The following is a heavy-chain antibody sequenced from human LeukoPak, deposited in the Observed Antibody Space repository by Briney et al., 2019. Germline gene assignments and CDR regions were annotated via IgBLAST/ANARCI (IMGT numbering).Heavy chain of an antibody. V-gene: IGHV3-30*18. J-gene: IGHJ6*03. Sequence: PGGSLRLSCAASRFTFSSFGMHWVRQAPGKGLEWVAGRSYDGSSKYYVDSVKGRFTISRDNSRNSLYLQMNSLRAEDTAVYYCAKGLIERGDYYYYYMDVWGKGTTVTVSS. CDR2: RSYDGSSK. CDR1: RFTFSSFG. D-gene: IGHD1-1*01. CDR3: AKGLIERGDYYYYYMDV.